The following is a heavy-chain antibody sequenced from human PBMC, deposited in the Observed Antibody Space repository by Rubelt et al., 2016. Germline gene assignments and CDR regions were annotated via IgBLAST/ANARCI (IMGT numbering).Heavy chain of an antibody. J-gene: IGHJ2*01. CDR1: GGSFSGYY. Sequence: QVQLQQWGAGLLKPSETLSLTCAVYGGSFSGYYWSWIRQPPGKGLEWIGELNHSGSTNYNPSLKRRVTISVDTSKTQFSRELSAVTAADTAVYYFARRRRYSGGSYWYFDLWGRGTLFTVSS. D-gene: IGHD1-26*01. V-gene: IGHV4-34*01. CDR2: LNHSGST. CDR3: ARRRRYSGGSYWYFDL.